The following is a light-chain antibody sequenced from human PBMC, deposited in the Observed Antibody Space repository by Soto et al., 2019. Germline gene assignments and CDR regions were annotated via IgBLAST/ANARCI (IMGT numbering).Light chain of an antibody. CDR3: SSYTTSDTRHLV. J-gene: IGLJ1*01. Sequence: QSVLTQPASVSGSPGQSITISCTGTSSDVGGYHYVSWYQQHPGKATKFMIYDVSNRPSGASNRFSGSKSGDTASLTISGLQAEDEADYCWSSYTTSDTRHLVLGTWTKGTVL. CDR2: DVS. V-gene: IGLV2-14*01. CDR1: SSDVGGYHY.